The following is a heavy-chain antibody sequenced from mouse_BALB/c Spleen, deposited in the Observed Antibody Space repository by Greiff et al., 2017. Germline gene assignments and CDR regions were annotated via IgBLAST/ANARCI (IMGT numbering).Heavy chain of an antibody. CDR2: ISSGSSTI. CDR3: AREGVWPFAY. CDR1: GFTFSSFG. Sequence: DVKLVESGGGLVQPGGSRKLSCAASGFTFSSFGMHWVRQAPEKGLEWVAYISSGSSTIYYADTVKGRFTISRDNPKNTLFLQMTSLRSEDTAMYYCAREGVWPFAYWGQGTLVTVSA. J-gene: IGHJ3*01. V-gene: IGHV5-17*02. D-gene: IGHD2-10*02.